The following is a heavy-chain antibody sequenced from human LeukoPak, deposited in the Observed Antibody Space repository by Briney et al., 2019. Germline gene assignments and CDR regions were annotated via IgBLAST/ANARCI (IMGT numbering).Heavy chain of an antibody. Sequence: GGSLRLSCAASGFTFSSNWMYWVRQAPGKGLVWVSRINSDGSTTSYVDSVKGRFTISRDNAKSTLYLQMNSLRAEDTAVYHCARDTGCTNGVCYMEGWFDPWGQGTLVTVSS. CDR1: GFTFSSNW. CDR2: INSDGSTT. D-gene: IGHD2-8*01. CDR3: ARDTGCTNGVCYMEGWFDP. V-gene: IGHV3-74*01. J-gene: IGHJ5*02.